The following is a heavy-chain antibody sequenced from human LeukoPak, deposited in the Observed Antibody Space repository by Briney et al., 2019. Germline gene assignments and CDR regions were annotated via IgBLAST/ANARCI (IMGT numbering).Heavy chain of an antibody. D-gene: IGHD1-26*01. CDR2: INQDGSEK. J-gene: IGHJ4*02. CDR3: ASAAGWESAY. CDR1: GTTFDSHY. V-gene: IGHV3-7*01. Sequence: GGSLRLSCAASGTTFDSHYMTWVRQTPEKGLEWVANINQDGSEKNYVDSVKGRFTISRENAKKSLYLQMNSLRAEDTAVYYCASAAGWESAYWGQGTLVTVSS.